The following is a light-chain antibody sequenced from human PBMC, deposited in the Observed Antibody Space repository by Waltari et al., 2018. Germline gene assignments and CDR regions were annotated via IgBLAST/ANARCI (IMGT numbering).Light chain of an antibody. CDR2: AAS. V-gene: IGKV3-15*01. CDR1: QSFSTN. Sequence: EILLTQSPATLSVSPGERATLSCRASQSFSTNLAWYQQKPGQVPRLISYAASTRATGVAARFSGSGSGTEFTLTISSLQSEDFAVYYCQQYHHWPLTFGGGTEVEIK. J-gene: IGKJ4*01. CDR3: QQYHHWPLT.